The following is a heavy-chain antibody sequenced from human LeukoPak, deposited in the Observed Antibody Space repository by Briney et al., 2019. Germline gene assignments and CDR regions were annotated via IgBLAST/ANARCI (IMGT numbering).Heavy chain of an antibody. V-gene: IGHV1-69*05. CDR1: GGTFSSYA. CDR3: ARWAGGYDSSGYPYYFDY. Sequence: GASVKVSCKASGGTFSSYAISWVRQAPGQGLEWMGGIIPIFGTANYAQKFQGRVTITTDESTSTAYMELSSLRFEDTAVYYCARWAGGYDSSGYPYYFDYWGQGTLVTASS. D-gene: IGHD3-22*01. J-gene: IGHJ4*02. CDR2: IIPIFGTA.